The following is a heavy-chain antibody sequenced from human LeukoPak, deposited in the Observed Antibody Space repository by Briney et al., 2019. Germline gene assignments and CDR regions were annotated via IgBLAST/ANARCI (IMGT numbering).Heavy chain of an antibody. CDR3: ARAKPYPSYYYGMDV. Sequence: ASVKVSCKASGYTFTSYAKHWVRQAPGQRLEWMGWINAGNGNTKYSQKFQGRVTITRDTSASTAYMELSSLRSEDTAVYYCARAKPYPSYYYGMDVWGQGTTVTVSS. CDR1: GYTFTSYA. V-gene: IGHV1-3*01. CDR2: INAGNGNT. J-gene: IGHJ6*02.